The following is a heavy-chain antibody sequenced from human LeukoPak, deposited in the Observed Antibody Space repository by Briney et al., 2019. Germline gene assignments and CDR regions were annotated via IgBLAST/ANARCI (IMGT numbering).Heavy chain of an antibody. V-gene: IGHV3-23*01. CDR1: GFTLRSYT. J-gene: IGHJ1*01. CDR3: AKAPTPVVAATLFHH. D-gene: IGHD2-15*01. Sequence: GGSLRLSCAASGFTLRSYTMSWVRQAPGKGLEWVSVISGSGGNTYYADPVKGRFTISRDNSKNTLYMQMNSPRAEDTAVYYCAKAPTPVVAATLFHHWGQGTLVTVS. CDR2: ISGSGGNT.